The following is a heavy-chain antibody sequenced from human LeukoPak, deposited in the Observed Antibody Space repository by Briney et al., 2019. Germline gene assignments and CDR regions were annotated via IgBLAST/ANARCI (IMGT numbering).Heavy chain of an antibody. J-gene: IGHJ4*02. V-gene: IGHV3-23*01. CDR2: ISGSGDNT. Sequence: PGGSLRLSCAASGVTFNSYAMSWVRQAPGKGLEWVSGISGSGDNTYYADSVKGRFTISRDNSKNTLYLQMNSLRAEDTAIYYCALTPGVAYYDSSGYYQLGFDYWGQGPLVTVSS. D-gene: IGHD3-22*01. CDR3: ALTPGVAYYDSSGYYQLGFDY. CDR1: GVTFNSYA.